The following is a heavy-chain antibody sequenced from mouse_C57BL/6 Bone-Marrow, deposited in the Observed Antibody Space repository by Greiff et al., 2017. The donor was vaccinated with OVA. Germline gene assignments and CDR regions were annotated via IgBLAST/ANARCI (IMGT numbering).Heavy chain of an antibody. V-gene: IGHV1-19*01. Sequence: VQLQQSGPVLVKPGASVKMSCKASGYTFTDYYMNWVKQSHGKSLEWIGVINPYNGGTSYNQKFKGKATLTVDTSSSTAYMELNSLTSEDSAVYYCARSVVAKSDWYFDVWGTGTTVTVSS. CDR2: INPYNGGT. CDR1: GYTFTDYY. D-gene: IGHD1-1*01. J-gene: IGHJ1*03. CDR3: ARSVVAKSDWYFDV.